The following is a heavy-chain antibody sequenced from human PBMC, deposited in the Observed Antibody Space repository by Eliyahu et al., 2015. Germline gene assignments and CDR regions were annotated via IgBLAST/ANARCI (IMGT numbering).Heavy chain of an antibody. V-gene: IGHV3-23*01. J-gene: IGHJ3*02. CDR1: GFXFSSYA. D-gene: IGHD5-18*01. Sequence: EVQLLESGGGLVQPGGSLRLSCAASGFXFSSYAMXWVRQAPGKGLEWVSAISGSGGSTYYADSVKGRFTISRDNSKNTLYLQMNSLRAEDTAVYYCAKDRGYSFVPNAFDIWGQGTMVTVSS. CDR3: AKDRGYSFVPNAFDI. CDR2: ISGSGGST.